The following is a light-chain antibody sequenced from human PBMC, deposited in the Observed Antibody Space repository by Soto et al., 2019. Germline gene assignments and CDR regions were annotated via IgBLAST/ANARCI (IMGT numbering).Light chain of an antibody. CDR2: KAS. V-gene: IGKV1-5*03. Sequence: DIQMTQSPSTLSASVGDRVTITCRDSQSISSWLAWYQQKPGKAPKLLIFKASTLESGVPSRFSGSGSGTDFTLTISSLQPDDFATYYCQQYNSYLWTFGQGTKVEI. J-gene: IGKJ1*01. CDR3: QQYNSYLWT. CDR1: QSISSW.